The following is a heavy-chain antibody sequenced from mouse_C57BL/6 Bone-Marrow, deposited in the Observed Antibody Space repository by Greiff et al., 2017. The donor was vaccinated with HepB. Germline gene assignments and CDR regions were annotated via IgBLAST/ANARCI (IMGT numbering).Heavy chain of an antibody. J-gene: IGHJ4*01. D-gene: IGHD1-1*01. Sequence: EVQLQESGPELVKPGASVKIPCKASGYTFTDYNMDWVKQSHGKSLEWIGDINPNNGGTIYNQKFKGKATLTVDKSSSTAYMELRSLTSEDTAVYYCARVTTVVATDAMDYWGQGTSVTVSS. V-gene: IGHV1-18*01. CDR2: INPNNGGT. CDR1: GYTFTDYN. CDR3: ARVTTVVATDAMDY.